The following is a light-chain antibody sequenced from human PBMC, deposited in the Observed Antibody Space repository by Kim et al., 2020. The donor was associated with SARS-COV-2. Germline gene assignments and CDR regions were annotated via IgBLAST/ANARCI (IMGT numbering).Light chain of an antibody. Sequence: GQSITISCTGARSDIGVYNYVSWYQQHPDKAPKLMIYDVTQRSSGISSRFSGSKSGNTASLTISGLQAEDEADYYCTSFTTSNTWVFGGGTQLTVL. V-gene: IGLV2-14*03. CDR3: TSFTTSNTWV. CDR1: RSDIGVYNY. CDR2: DVT. J-gene: IGLJ2*01.